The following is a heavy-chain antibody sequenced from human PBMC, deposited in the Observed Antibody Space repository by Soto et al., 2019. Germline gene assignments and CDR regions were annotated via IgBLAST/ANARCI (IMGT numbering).Heavy chain of an antibody. CDR3: AKEQKDSSTWSELNY. D-gene: IGHD6-13*01. CDR2: ISGSGRST. V-gene: IGHV3-23*01. CDR1: GFTFSSYA. Sequence: GGSLRLSCAASGFTFSSYAMSWVRQAPGMGLEWVSAISGSGRSTYYADSVKGRFTISRDNSKNTLYLQMNSLRAEDTAVYYCAKEQKDSSTWSELNYWGQGTPVTVSS. J-gene: IGHJ4*02.